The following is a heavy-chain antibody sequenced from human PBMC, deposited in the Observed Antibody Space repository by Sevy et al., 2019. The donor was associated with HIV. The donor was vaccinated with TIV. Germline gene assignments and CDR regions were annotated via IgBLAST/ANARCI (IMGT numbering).Heavy chain of an antibody. Sequence: GGSLRLSCAASGFTFSSYWMSWVRQAPGKGLEWVANMKEDGSEKYYVDSVKGRFTISRDNAKNSLYLQMNSLRAEDTAVYYWVREGVGGYSYSLDYWGQGTLVTVSS. CDR2: MKEDGSEK. D-gene: IGHD5-18*01. V-gene: IGHV3-7*01. J-gene: IGHJ4*02. CDR1: GFTFSSYW. CDR3: VREGVGGYSYSLDY.